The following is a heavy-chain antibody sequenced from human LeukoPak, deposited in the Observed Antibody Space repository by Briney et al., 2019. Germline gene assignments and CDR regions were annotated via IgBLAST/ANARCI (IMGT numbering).Heavy chain of an antibody. V-gene: IGHV3-11*06. CDR3: ARLPSTIAAGTYDY. D-gene: IGHD6-13*01. CDR2: IGSDSSFT. Sequence: GGSLRLSCAASGFTFSDYYMTWIRQAPGKGLEWISYIGSDSSFTKYTDSVKGRFTVSRDNAKNSLYPQMNSLRAEDTAVYFCARLPSTIAAGTYDYWGQGTLVTVSS. CDR1: GFTFSDYY. J-gene: IGHJ4*02.